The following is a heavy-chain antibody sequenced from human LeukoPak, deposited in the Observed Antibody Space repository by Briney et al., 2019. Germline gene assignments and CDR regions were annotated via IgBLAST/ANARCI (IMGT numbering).Heavy chain of an antibody. J-gene: IGHJ6*03. CDR2: FDPENAKT. V-gene: IGHV1-24*01. CDR1: GYILTELS. Sequence: GASVKVSCKVSGYILTELSIHWVRQAPGKGLEWMGSFDPENAKTMSAQTFQGRVTMTEDTSTDTAYMELRSLRSDDTAIYYCVIMSHTVVPTARIYYYMDIWAQGPRSSSP. CDR3: VIMSHTVVPTARIYYYMDI. D-gene: IGHD1-1*01.